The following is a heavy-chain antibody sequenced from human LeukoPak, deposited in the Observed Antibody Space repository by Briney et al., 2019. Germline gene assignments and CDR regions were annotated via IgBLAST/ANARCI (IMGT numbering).Heavy chain of an antibody. V-gene: IGHV4-59*01. J-gene: IGHJ6*03. D-gene: IGHD6-6*01. CDR3: AREAARPYYYYYYYMDV. CDR2: IYYSGST. Sequence: SETLSLTCTVSDGSISTYYWSWIRQPPGKGLEWIGYIYYSGSTNYNPSLKSRVTISVDTSKNQFSLKLSSVTAADTAVYYCAREAARPYYYYYYYMDVWGKGTTVTVSS. CDR1: DGSISTYY.